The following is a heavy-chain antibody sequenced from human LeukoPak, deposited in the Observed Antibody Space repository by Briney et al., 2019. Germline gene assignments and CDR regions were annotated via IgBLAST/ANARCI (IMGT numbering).Heavy chain of an antibody. Sequence: SETLSLTCTVSGGSISSRNYYWGWIRQTPGKGLEWIGSIYSSGSTYYNPSLKSRVTISVDTSKNQFSLKLSSVTAADTAVYYCARVWDSSSWYGLDYWGQGTLVTVSS. CDR3: ARVWDSSSWYGLDY. CDR2: IYSSGST. J-gene: IGHJ4*02. V-gene: IGHV4-39*07. D-gene: IGHD6-13*01. CDR1: GGSISSRNYY.